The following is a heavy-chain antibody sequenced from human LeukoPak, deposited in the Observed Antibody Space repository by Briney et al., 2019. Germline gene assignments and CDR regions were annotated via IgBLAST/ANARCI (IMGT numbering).Heavy chain of an antibody. CDR2: INHSGST. D-gene: IGHD2-2*01. CDR3: ARAPGAAIA. CDR1: GGSFSGYY. V-gene: IGHV4-34*01. Sequence: PSETLSLTCTVYGGSFSGYYWSWIRQPPGKGLEWIGEINHSGSTNYNPSLKSRVSISVDTSKNQFSLKLNSVTAADTAVYYCARAPGAAIAWGQGTLVTVSS. J-gene: IGHJ5*02.